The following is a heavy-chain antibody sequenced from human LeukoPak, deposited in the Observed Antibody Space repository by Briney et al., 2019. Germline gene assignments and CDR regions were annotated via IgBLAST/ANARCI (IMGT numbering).Heavy chain of an antibody. CDR3: AKYDGYGPFDY. V-gene: IGHV3-23*01. D-gene: IGHD5-18*01. CDR2: ISSSGSGDNT. Sequence: GGSLRLSCAASGVTLSTYAMSWARQAPGKGLEWVSGISSSGSGDNTYYADSVKGRFTMSRDNSKNTLYPQMNSLRAEDTAVYYCAKYDGYGPFDYWGQGTLVTVSS. J-gene: IGHJ4*02. CDR1: GVTLSTYA.